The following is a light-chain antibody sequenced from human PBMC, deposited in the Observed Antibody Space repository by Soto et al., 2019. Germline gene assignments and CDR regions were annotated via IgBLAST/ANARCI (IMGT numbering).Light chain of an antibody. CDR1: TSNIGSHT. Sequence: QPVLTQPPSASGTPGQRVTISCSGGTSNIGSHTVSWYQHVPGTAPKLLIYSINQRPSGVPDRFSGSKSGTSASLAISGLQSEDETDYYCAAWDDSLKVWVFGGGTKLTVL. J-gene: IGLJ3*02. V-gene: IGLV1-44*01. CDR3: AAWDDSLKVWV. CDR2: SIN.